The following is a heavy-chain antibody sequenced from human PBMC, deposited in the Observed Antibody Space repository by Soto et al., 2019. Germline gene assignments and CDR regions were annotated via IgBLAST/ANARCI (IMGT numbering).Heavy chain of an antibody. CDR3: ARECSGGDCYDY. CDR2: IKQDGSEK. V-gene: IGHV3-7*03. D-gene: IGHD2-15*01. J-gene: IGHJ4*02. CDR1: GFTFSIYW. Sequence: GGSLRLSCAASGFTFSIYWMSWVRQAPGKGLEWVANIKQDGSEKYYVDSVKGRFTISRDNAKNSLYLQMNSLRAEDTAVYYCARECSGGDCYDYWGQGTLVTVSS.